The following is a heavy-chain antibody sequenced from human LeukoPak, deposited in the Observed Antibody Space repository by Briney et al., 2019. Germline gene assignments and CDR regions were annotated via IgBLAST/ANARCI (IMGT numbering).Heavy chain of an antibody. Sequence: GGSLRLSCAASGFTFSSYSMNWVRQAPGKGLEWVSSISSSSSYIYYADSVKGRFTISRDNAKNSLYLQMNSLRAEDTAVCYCARSLRFLEWLGSYYYYYMDVWGKGTTVTVSS. CDR1: GFTFSSYS. CDR3: ARSLRFLEWLGSYYYYYMDV. J-gene: IGHJ6*03. CDR2: ISSSSSYI. V-gene: IGHV3-21*01. D-gene: IGHD3-3*01.